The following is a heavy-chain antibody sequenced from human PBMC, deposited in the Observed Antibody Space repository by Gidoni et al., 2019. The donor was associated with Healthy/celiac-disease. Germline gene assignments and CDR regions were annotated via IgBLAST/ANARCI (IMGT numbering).Heavy chain of an antibody. CDR2: INPNSGGT. V-gene: IGHV1-2*02. D-gene: IGHD3-3*01. CDR1: GSPFTGYY. CDR3: ARDNYDFWSGYDYYFDY. Sequence: QVQLVQSGAEVKKPGASVKVSCKASGSPFTGYYMHWVRQAPGQGLEGMGWINPNSGGTNYAQTFQGRVTMTRDTSISTAYMELSRLRSDDTAVYYCARDNYDFWSGYDYYFDYWGQGTLVTVSS. J-gene: IGHJ4*02.